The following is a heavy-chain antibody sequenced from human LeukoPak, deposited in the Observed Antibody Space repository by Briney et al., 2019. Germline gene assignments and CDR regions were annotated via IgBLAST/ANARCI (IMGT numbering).Heavy chain of an antibody. D-gene: IGHD3-9*01. J-gene: IGHJ3*02. CDR1: GFTFSSYW. CDR2: INSDGSST. V-gene: IGHV3-74*01. CDR3: ARGGRYFDWLDAFDI. Sequence: PGGSLRLSYAASGFTFSSYWMHWVRQAPGKGLVWVSRINSDGSSTSYADSVKGRFTISRDNAKNTLYLQMNSLRAEDTAVYYCARGGRYFDWLDAFDIWGQGTMVTVSS.